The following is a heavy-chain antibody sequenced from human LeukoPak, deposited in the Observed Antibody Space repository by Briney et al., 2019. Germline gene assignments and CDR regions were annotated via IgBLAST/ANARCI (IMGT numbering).Heavy chain of an antibody. CDR1: GFTFSSYW. Sequence: PGGSLRLSCAASGFTFSSYWMSWVRQAPGKGLEWVANIKQDGSEKYYVDSVKGRFTTSRDNAENSLYLQMNSLRAEDTAVYYCASRLTDSSGYYPSYYFDYWGQGTLVTVSS. CDR3: ASRLTDSSGYYPSYYFDY. V-gene: IGHV3-7*01. D-gene: IGHD3-22*01. J-gene: IGHJ4*02. CDR2: IKQDGSEK.